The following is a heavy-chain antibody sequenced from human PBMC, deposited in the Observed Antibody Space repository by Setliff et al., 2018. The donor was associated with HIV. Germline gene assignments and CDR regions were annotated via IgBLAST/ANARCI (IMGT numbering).Heavy chain of an antibody. CDR1: GFTFSSYA. J-gene: IGHJ4*02. V-gene: IGHV3-30*04. CDR3: ARDVGYCSSTSCYGGSSWHLELDY. Sequence: GGSLRLSCAASGFTFSSYAMHWVRQAPGKGLEWVAVISYDGSNKYYADSVKGRFTISRDNSKNTLYLQMNSLRAEDTAVYYCARDVGYCSSTSCYGGSSWHLELDYWGQGTLVTVSS. D-gene: IGHD2-2*01. CDR2: ISYDGSNK.